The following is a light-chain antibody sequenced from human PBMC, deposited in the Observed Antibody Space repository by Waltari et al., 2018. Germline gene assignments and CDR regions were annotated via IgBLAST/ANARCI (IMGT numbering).Light chain of an antibody. CDR3: QSYDLNSRVV. CDR1: SGNIASNP. V-gene: IGLV6-57*03. CDR2: EDT. Sequence: FMLTQPHSVSESPGKTVTISCTRSSGNIASNPVPWYQQRPAGAPTTIIYEDTQSPSGVPDRFSGSIDSSSNSASLTISGLITEDEADYYCQSYDLNSRVVFGGRTKLTVL. J-gene: IGLJ2*01.